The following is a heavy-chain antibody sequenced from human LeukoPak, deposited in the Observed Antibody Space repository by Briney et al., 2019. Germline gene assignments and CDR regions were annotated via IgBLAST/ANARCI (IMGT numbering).Heavy chain of an antibody. J-gene: IGHJ4*02. CDR1: GASVSSSGYY. Sequence: SETLSLTCTVSGASVSSSGYYWTWFRQPPGKGLEWIGYMYHSGSTNYNPSLKSRVTISLDTSKNQFSLKLTSMTAADTAVYYCGRETIAAPGTSVFFDYWGQGTLVTVS. V-gene: IGHV4-61*08. CDR2: MYHSGST. D-gene: IGHD6-13*01. CDR3: GRETIAAPGTSVFFDY.